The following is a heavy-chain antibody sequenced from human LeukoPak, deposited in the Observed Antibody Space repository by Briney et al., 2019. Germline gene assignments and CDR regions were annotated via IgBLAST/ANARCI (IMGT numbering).Heavy chain of an antibody. J-gene: IGHJ6*02. CDR3: ARSDEYSSSSRYYGMDV. CDR1: GYTFTSYY. V-gene: IGHV1-46*01. D-gene: IGHD6-6*01. Sequence: ASVKVSCKASGYTFTSYYMHWVRQAPGQGLEWMGIINPSGGSRSYAQKFQGRVTITADESTSTAYMELSSLRSEDTAVCYCARSDEYSSSSRYYGMDVWGQGTTVTVSS. CDR2: INPSGGSR.